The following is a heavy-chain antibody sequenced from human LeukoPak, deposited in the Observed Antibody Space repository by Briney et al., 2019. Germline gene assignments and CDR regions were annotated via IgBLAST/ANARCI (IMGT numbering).Heavy chain of an antibody. D-gene: IGHD5-24*01. Sequence: GGSLRLSCAASGFTFSSYSMNWVRQAPGKGLEWVSYISSSGSTIYYADSVKGRFTISRDNAKNSLYLQMNSLRAEDTAVYYCARLNGYTYNNFDYWGQGTLVTVSS. CDR1: GFTFSSYS. CDR2: ISSSGSTI. J-gene: IGHJ4*02. V-gene: IGHV3-48*04. CDR3: ARLNGYTYNNFDY.